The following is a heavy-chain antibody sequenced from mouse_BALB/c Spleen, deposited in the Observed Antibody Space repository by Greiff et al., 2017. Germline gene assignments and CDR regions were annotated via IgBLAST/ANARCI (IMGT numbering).Heavy chain of an antibody. V-gene: IGHV1-7*01. CDR2: INPSTGYT. D-gene: IGHD4-1*01. CDR1: GYTFTSYW. Sequence: VQLVESGADLAKPGASVKMSCTASGYTFTSYWMHWVKQRPGQGLEWIGYINPSTGYTEYNQKFKDKATLTADKSSSTAYMQLSSLTSEDSAVYYCARYWDEVAYGGQGTLVTVSA. J-gene: IGHJ3*01. CDR3: ARYWDEVAY.